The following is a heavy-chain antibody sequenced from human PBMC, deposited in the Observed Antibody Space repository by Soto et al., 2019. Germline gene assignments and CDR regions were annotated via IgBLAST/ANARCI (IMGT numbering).Heavy chain of an antibody. Sequence: SETLSLTCAVSGASISSGDYYWSWIRQHPGKGLEWIGYIYYSGSTYYNPSLKSRVTISVDTSKNQFSLKLRSVTAADTAVYYCATIFDSSGFYYGNTWLAPWGKGTLVPVSP. CDR2: IYYSGST. J-gene: IGHJ5*02. V-gene: IGHV4-31*11. CDR1: GASISSGDYY. D-gene: IGHD3-22*01. CDR3: ATIFDSSGFYYGNTWLAP.